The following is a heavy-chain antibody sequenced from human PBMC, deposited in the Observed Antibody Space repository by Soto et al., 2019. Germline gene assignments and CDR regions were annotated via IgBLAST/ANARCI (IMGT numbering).Heavy chain of an antibody. CDR3: ARGSWDDVSGHYYMDV. V-gene: IGHV6-1*01. D-gene: IGHD5-12*01. CDR2: TYYKSKWFN. J-gene: IGHJ6*03. Sequence: SQTLSLTCAISGDSVSSNSAGWNWVRQTPSRGLEWLGRTYYKSKWFNNYAVSVKSRITINPDTSQYQFSLQLDSVTPEDTAVYYCARGSWDDVSGHYYMDVWGKGTTVTVSS. CDR1: GDSVSSNSAG.